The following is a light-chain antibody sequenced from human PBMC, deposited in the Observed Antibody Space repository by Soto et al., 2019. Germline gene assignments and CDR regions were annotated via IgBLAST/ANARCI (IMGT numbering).Light chain of an antibody. CDR2: EVT. Sequence: QSALTQPASVSGSPGQSITISCTGTSSDVGSHNLVSWYQQHPGQAPKLMIYEVTKRPLGVSTRFSASKSGNTATLTISGLQAEDEADYYCCLYGGSRAVFGGGTQLPVL. J-gene: IGLJ7*01. CDR3: CLYGGSRAV. V-gene: IGLV2-23*02. CDR1: SSDVGSHNL.